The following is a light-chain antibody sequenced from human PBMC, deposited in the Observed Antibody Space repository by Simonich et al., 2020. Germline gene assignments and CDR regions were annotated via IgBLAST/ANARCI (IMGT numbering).Light chain of an antibody. Sequence: EIVLTQSPGTLSLSPGERATLSCRANQSVSSSYLAWYQQKPGLAPRLLIYDASSRATRIPDRFSGSGSGTDFTLTISRLEPEDFAVYYCQQYGSSPQTFGQGTKVEIK. J-gene: IGKJ1*01. CDR1: QSVSSSY. CDR3: QQYGSSPQT. CDR2: DAS. V-gene: IGKV3D-20*01.